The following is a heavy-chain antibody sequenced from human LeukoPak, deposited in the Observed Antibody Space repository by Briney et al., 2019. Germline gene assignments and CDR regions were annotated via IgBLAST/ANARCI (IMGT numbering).Heavy chain of an antibody. CDR3: ARALECTNTYYFDY. Sequence: SQTLSLTCAISGDRVTSNSASWNWIRQSPSRGLEWLGRTYYRSKWYNGYAISVKSRIIINPDTSKNQFSLQLNSVTPEDTAVYYCARALECTNTYYFDYWGQRTLVTVSP. J-gene: IGHJ4*02. D-gene: IGHD3-3*01. CDR2: TYYRSKWYN. V-gene: IGHV6-1*01. CDR1: GDRVTSNSAS.